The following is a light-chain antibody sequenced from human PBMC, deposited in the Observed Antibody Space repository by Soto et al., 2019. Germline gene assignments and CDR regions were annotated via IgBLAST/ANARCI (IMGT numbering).Light chain of an antibody. V-gene: IGLV3-1*01. Sequence: YELTQPPSVSVSPGQTASISCSGDNLGDRYVCWYQQKPGQSPVLVIYQDTKRPSGIPERFSGSNSGNTATLTISGTQPMDEADYYCQAWDSSSFGGGTKVTVL. CDR1: NLGDRY. CDR3: QAWDSSS. J-gene: IGLJ2*01. CDR2: QDT.